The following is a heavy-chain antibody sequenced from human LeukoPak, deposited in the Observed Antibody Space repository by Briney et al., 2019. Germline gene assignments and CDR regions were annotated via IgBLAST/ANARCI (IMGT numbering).Heavy chain of an antibody. CDR1: GYTFTSYA. CDR2: INAGNGNT. D-gene: IGHD4-17*01. Sequence: ASVKVSCKASGYTFTSYAMHWVRQAPGQRLEWIGWINAGNGNTKYSQKFQGRVTITRDPSASTAYMELSSLRSEDTAVYYCARVGVYGDYGLYYFDYWGQGTLVTVSS. J-gene: IGHJ4*02. V-gene: IGHV1-3*01. CDR3: ARVGVYGDYGLYYFDY.